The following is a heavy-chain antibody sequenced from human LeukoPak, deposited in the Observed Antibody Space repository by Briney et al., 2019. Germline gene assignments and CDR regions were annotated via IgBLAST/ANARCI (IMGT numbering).Heavy chain of an antibody. D-gene: IGHD2-8*01. J-gene: IGHJ4*02. Sequence: GGSPRLSCAASGFTACNNYMSCVRQAPRYGLEGVSIIYSGGIIYYAAFVRGRFTISRDNSKNTLYLQMNSLRVEDTAVYYCATHPTNNCWGQGTLVTVSS. V-gene: IGHV3-66*01. CDR2: IYSGGII. CDR3: ATHPTNNC. CDR1: GFTACNNY.